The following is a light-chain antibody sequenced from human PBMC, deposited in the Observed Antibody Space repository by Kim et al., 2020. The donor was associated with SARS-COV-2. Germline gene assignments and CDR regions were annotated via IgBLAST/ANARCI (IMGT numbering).Light chain of an antibody. CDR2: SAS. CDR3: QQYSSSPAT. CDR1: QSVISNY. J-gene: IGKJ1*01. V-gene: IGKV3-20*01. Sequence: SPGERAPLSCRASQSVISNYLAWYQQKPGQAPRLLIYSASSRATGIPDRFSGSGSGTDFTLTITRLEPEDFAVYYCQQYSSSPATFGQGTKVDIK.